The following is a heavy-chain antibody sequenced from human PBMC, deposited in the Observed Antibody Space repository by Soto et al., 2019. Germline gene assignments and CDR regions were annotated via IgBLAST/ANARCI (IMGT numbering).Heavy chain of an antibody. CDR1: GGSISSSSW. J-gene: IGHJ6*02. CDR3: ERDGGHDIYYGMDV. Sequence: SETLSLTCAVSGGSISSSSWWSWVRQPPGKGLEWIGEIYHSGSTNYNPSLKSRVTISVDKSKNQFSLKLSSVTAADTAVYYCERDGGHDIYYGMDVWGQGTTVTVSS. CDR2: IYHSGST. D-gene: IGHD3-9*01. V-gene: IGHV4-4*02.